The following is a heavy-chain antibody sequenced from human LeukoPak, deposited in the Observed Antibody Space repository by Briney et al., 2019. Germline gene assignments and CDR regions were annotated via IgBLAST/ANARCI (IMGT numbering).Heavy chain of an antibody. V-gene: IGHV4-59*01. CDR3: ARVGAGYGDYGGYYYYMDV. CDR2: IYNSGTT. CDR1: GGSISSNF. D-gene: IGHD4-17*01. J-gene: IGHJ6*03. Sequence: SETLSLTCTVSGGSISSNFWSWIRQPPGKGPEYIGYIYNSGTTNYNPSLKSRVTISVDTSKNQLSLKLSSVTAADTAIYYCARVGAGYGDYGGYYYYMDVWGKGTTVTISS.